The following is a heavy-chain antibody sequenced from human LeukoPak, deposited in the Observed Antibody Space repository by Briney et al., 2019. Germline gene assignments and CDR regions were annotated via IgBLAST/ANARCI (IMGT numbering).Heavy chain of an antibody. V-gene: IGHV4-34*01. CDR1: GGSFSGYY. CDR2: INHSGST. Sequence: SETPSLTCAVYGGSFSGYYWSWIRQPPGKGLEWIGEINHSGSTNYNPSLKSRVTISVDTSKNQFSLKLSSVTAADTAVYYCATTRPKNYYGSGSYYNYWGQGTLVTVSS. J-gene: IGHJ4*02. D-gene: IGHD3-10*01. CDR3: ATTRPKNYYGSGSYYNY.